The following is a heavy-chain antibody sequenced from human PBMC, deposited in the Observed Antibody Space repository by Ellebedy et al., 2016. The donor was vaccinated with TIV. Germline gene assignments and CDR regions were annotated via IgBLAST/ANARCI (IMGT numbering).Heavy chain of an antibody. V-gene: IGHV5-10-1*01. CDR1: GYIFTNLW. J-gene: IGHJ6*02. CDR3: ASLWDTVPGDSYTMDV. D-gene: IGHD3-16*01. CDR2: IDPSNSNT. Sequence: GESLKISCKGSGYIFTNLWISWVRQMPGKGLEWMGRIDPSNSNTNYSPSFQGHVTISADKSISTAYLQWNNLMASDTAMYYCASLWDTVPGDSYTMDVWGQGTTVTVSS.